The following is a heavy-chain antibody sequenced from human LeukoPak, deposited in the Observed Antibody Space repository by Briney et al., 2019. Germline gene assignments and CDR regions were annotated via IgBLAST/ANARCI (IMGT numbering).Heavy chain of an antibody. V-gene: IGHV1-8*03. CDR3: ARGRGSGYGPSDY. CDR2: MNPNSGNT. CDR1: GYTFTSYD. Sequence: ASVKVSCXASGYTFTSYDINWVRQATGQGLVWMGWMNPNSGNTGYAQKFQGRVTITRNTSISTAYMELSSLRSEDTAVYYCARGRGSGYGPSDYWGQGTLVTVSS. D-gene: IGHD5-12*01. J-gene: IGHJ4*02.